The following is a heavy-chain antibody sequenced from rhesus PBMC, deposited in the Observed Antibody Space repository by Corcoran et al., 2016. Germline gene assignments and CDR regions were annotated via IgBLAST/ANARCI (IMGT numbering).Heavy chain of an antibody. V-gene: IGHV4-143*01. J-gene: IGHJ3*01. CDR2: IDGNSASN. CDR1: GGSISGYYY. Sequence: QVQLQESGPGLLKPSETLSLTCAVYGGSISGYYYWRWIRQAPGKGREWIGNIDGNSASNNNNPSLKYRVPISKDTSKNQFSLKLSSVTAADTAVYYCVGIIAAGPSAFDFWGQGLRVTVSS. CDR3: VGIIAAGPSAFDF. D-gene: IGHD6-13*01.